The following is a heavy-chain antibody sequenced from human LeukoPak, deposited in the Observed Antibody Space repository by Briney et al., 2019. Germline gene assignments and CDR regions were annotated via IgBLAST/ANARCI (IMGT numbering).Heavy chain of an antibody. CDR3: AKEDPAIILGIDY. CDR2: VTGSGGST. CDR1: GFTFSSYA. V-gene: IGHV3-23*01. J-gene: IGHJ4*02. D-gene: IGHD5-18*01. Sequence: GESLRLSCAAPGFTFSSYAMSWVRQAPGKGLEWVSAVTGSGGSTYYADSVRGRFTISRDNSKNTLFLQLDSLRVEDTAVYYCAKEDPAIILGIDYWGQGALVIVSS.